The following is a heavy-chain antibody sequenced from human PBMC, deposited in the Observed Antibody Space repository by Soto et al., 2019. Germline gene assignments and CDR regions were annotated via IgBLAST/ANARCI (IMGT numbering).Heavy chain of an antibody. CDR1: GGSISSSSYY. D-gene: IGHD3-10*01. Sequence: SETLSLTCTVSGGSISSSSYYWGWIRQPPGKGLEWIGSIYYSGSTYYNPSLKSRVTISVDTSKNQFSLKLSSVTAEDTAVYYCARSAELWFGTYYYYYGMDVWGQGSTVTVSS. CDR2: IYYSGST. J-gene: IGHJ6*02. CDR3: ARSAELWFGTYYYYYGMDV. V-gene: IGHV4-39*01.